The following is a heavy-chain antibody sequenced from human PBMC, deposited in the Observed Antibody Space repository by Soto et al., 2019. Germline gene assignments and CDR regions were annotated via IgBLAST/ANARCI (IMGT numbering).Heavy chain of an antibody. V-gene: IGHV4-34*01. Sequence: QVQLQQWGAGLLKPSETLSLTCAVYGGSFSGYYWSWIRQPPGKGLEWIGEINHSGSTNYNPSLKSRVTISVDTSKNQFSLKLSSVTAADTAVYYCARSPRWFGPFDPWGQGTLVTVSS. J-gene: IGHJ5*02. D-gene: IGHD3-10*01. CDR3: ARSPRWFGPFDP. CDR1: GGSFSGYY. CDR2: INHSGST.